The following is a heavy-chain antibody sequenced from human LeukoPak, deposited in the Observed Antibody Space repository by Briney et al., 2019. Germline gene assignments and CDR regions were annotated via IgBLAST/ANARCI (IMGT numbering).Heavy chain of an antibody. Sequence: GGSLRLSCAVSGFTVSSNYMSWVRQAPGKGLEWVSVIYSGGAIYYADSVKGRFTISRDNSKNTLYLQMNSLRAEDTAVYYCARERWLSIWGQGTMVTVSS. CDR3: ARERWLSI. D-gene: IGHD5-24*01. CDR2: IYSGGAI. V-gene: IGHV3-53*01. CDR1: GFTVSSNY. J-gene: IGHJ3*02.